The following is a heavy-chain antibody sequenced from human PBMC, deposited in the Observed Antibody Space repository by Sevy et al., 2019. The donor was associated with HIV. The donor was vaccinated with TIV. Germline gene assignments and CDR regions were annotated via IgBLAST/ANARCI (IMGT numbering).Heavy chain of an antibody. CDR1: GFTFSSYG. Sequence: GGSLRLSCAASGFTFSSYGMHWVRQAPGKGLEWVAFIRYDGSNKYYADSVKGRFTISRDNSKNTLYLQMNSLGAEDTAVYYCAKDLCSSTSCYVPNYYGMDVWGQGTTVTVSS. CDR3: AKDLCSSTSCYVPNYYGMDV. V-gene: IGHV3-30*02. J-gene: IGHJ6*02. D-gene: IGHD2-2*01. CDR2: IRYDGSNK.